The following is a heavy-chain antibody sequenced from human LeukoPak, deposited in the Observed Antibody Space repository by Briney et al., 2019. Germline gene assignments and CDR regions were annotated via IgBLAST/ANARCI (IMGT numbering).Heavy chain of an antibody. Sequence: GASVKVSCKASGHPFTGNYMHLVRQAPGQGLEWMGWINPNSGGTKFAQKFQGRVTMTRDTSISTAYMELSRLRSDDTAVYYCARGMEASAFWGQGTLVTVSS. CDR2: INPNSGGT. CDR3: ARGMEASAF. CDR1: GHPFTGNY. J-gene: IGHJ4*02. V-gene: IGHV1-2*02. D-gene: IGHD1-1*01.